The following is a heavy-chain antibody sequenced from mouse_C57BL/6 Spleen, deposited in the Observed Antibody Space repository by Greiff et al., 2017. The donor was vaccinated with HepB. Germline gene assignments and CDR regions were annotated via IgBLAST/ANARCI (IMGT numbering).Heavy chain of an antibody. V-gene: IGHV1-61*01. CDR1: GYTFTSYW. CDR2: IYPSDSET. Sequence: VQLQQPGAELVRPGSSVKLSCKASGYTFTSYWMDWVKQRPGQGLEWIGNIYPSDSETHYNQKFKDKATLTVDKSSSTAYMQLSSLTSEDSAVYYCARGGVTTVEDAMDYWGQGTSVTVSS. D-gene: IGHD1-1*01. CDR3: ARGGVTTVEDAMDY. J-gene: IGHJ4*01.